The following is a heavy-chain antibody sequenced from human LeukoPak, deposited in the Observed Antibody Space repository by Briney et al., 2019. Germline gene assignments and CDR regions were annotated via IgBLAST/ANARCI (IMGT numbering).Heavy chain of an antibody. CDR1: GYTFTGYY. CDR2: INPDSGGA. Sequence: ASVKVSCKASGYTFTGYYMHWVRQAPGQGLEWMGWINPDSGGANYAQKFQGRVTMTRDTSISTAYMELSRLRSDDTAVYYCAREGGLNGYFDYWGQGTLVTVSS. CDR3: AREGGLNGYFDY. J-gene: IGHJ4*02. V-gene: IGHV1-2*02. D-gene: IGHD3-16*01.